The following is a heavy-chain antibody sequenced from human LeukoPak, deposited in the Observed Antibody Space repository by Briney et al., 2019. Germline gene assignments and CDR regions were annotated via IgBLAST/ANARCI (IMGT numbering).Heavy chain of an antibody. Sequence: GTSLRLSCAASGFTFSDYAMHWVRQAPGKGLEWVAVIAYGGTYKHHADSLKGRFTISRDNSRDTLYLQIHSLRPEDTALYYCARNKAITAFFGMDVWGQGTTVIVSS. V-gene: IGHV3-30*03. CDR1: GFTFSDYA. CDR2: IAYGGTYK. J-gene: IGHJ6*02. CDR3: ARNKAITAFFGMDV. D-gene: IGHD2/OR15-2a*01.